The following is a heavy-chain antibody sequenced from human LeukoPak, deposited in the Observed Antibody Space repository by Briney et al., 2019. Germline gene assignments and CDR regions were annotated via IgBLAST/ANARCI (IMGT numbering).Heavy chain of an antibody. CDR3: ARAVYYYDSSGYYYPKGDYFDY. Sequence: GGSLRLSCAASGFTVSSNYMTWVRQAPGKGLEWVSVIYSGGSTNYADSVKGRFTISRDNSKNTLYLQMNSLRAEDTAVYYCARAVYYYDSSGYYYPKGDYFDYWGQGTLVTVSS. CDR1: GFTVSSNY. CDR2: IYSGGST. V-gene: IGHV3-53*01. J-gene: IGHJ4*02. D-gene: IGHD3-22*01.